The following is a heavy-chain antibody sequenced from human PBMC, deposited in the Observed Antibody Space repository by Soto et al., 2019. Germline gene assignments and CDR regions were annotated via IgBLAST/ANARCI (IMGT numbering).Heavy chain of an antibody. Sequence: SGGALRLSCAASGFTFCSYALSWGRPGPGEGVGWVSAISGSGGSTYYADSVKGRFTISRDNSKNTLYLQMNSLRAEDTAVYYCARRTGYDFWSGYPTYFYYFDYWGQGTLVTVSS. V-gene: IGHV3-23*01. CDR3: ARRTGYDFWSGYPTYFYYFDY. D-gene: IGHD3-3*01. J-gene: IGHJ4*02. CDR2: ISGSGGST. CDR1: GFTFCSYA.